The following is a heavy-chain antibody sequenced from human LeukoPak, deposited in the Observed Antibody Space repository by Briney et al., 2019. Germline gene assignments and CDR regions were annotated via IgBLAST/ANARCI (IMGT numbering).Heavy chain of an antibody. CDR2: ISGSGGST. CDR3: AKDRQQLANLDY. J-gene: IGHJ4*02. Sequence: PGESLRLSCAASGFTFRTYAMSWVRQSPGKGLEWVSGISGSGGSTYYADSVKGRFIISRDVSENTLYLEMTRLRVEDTARYYCAKDRQQLANLDYWGQGALVTVSS. D-gene: IGHD6-13*01. CDR1: GFTFRTYA. V-gene: IGHV3-23*01.